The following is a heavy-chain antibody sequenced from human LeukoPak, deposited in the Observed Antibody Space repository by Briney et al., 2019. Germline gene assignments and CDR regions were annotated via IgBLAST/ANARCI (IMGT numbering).Heavy chain of an antibody. D-gene: IGHD6-13*01. Sequence: SETLSLTCAVYGGSFSGYYWSWIRQPPGKGLEWIGEINHSGSTNYNPSLKSRATISVDTSKNQFSLKLSSVTAADTAVYYCARGGEGSWYRVYYYYMDVWGKGTTVTVSS. CDR2: INHSGST. CDR3: ARGGEGSWYRVYYYYMDV. CDR1: GGSFSGYY. V-gene: IGHV4-34*01. J-gene: IGHJ6*03.